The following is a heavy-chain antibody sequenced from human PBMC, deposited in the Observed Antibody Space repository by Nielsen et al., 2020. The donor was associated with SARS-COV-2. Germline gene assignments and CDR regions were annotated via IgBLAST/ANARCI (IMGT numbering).Heavy chain of an antibody. CDR1: GYTFTGYY. CDR2: INPNTGDK. CDR3: ARARVQTYYYDSSGQTGPYYYYGMDV. V-gene: IGHV1-2*04. Sequence: ASVQVSCKASGYTFTGYYLHWVRQAPGQGLEWMGRINPNTGDKNYAKNFQGWVTMTRDTSSSTAYMELSRLRSDDTAVYYCARARVQTYYYDSSGQTGPYYYYGMDVWGQGTTVTVSS. D-gene: IGHD3-22*01. J-gene: IGHJ6*02.